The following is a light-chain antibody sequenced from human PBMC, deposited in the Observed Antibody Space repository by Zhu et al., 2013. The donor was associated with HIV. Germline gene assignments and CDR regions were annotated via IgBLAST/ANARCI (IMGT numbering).Light chain of an antibody. CDR3: QQYGSSPFLS. J-gene: IGKJ4*01. V-gene: IGKV3-20*01. CDR1: QTVASGY. Sequence: EIVLTQSPGTLSLSPGEGATLSCRASQTVASGYVAWYQHKAGQAPRLLIFDASTRATGIPHRFSGSGSGTDFTLTISRLEPEDFAMYFCQQYGSSPFLSFGGGTRVEI. CDR2: DAS.